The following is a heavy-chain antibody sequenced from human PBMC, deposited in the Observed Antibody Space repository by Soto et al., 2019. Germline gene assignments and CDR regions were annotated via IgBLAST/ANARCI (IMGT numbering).Heavy chain of an antibody. V-gene: IGHV2-26*01. J-gene: IGHJ3*02. CDR2: IFSNDEK. CDR3: ARIQSYYDSSGYYYVDAFDI. CDR1: GFSLSNARMG. D-gene: IGHD3-22*01. Sequence: QITLKESGPTLVKPTQTLTLTCTFSGFSLSNARMGVSWIRQPPGKALEWLAHIFSNDEKSYSTSLKSRLTISKDTSKSQVVLTMTNMDPVDTATYYWARIQSYYDSSGYYYVDAFDIWGQGTMVTVSS.